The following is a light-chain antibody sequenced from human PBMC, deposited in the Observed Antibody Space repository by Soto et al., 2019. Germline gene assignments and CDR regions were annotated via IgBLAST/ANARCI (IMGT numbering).Light chain of an antibody. CDR1: SSDLGAYNY. J-gene: IGLJ3*02. Sequence: SALTQPASVSGTPGQSITISCTGTSSDLGAYNYVSWHQHHPGKAPKLLIYGVSNRPSGVSDRFSGSKSATTASLTIPGLQSEDEAHYYCTSYTASKARVFGGGTKLTVL. CDR2: GVS. V-gene: IGLV2-14*01. CDR3: TSYTASKARV.